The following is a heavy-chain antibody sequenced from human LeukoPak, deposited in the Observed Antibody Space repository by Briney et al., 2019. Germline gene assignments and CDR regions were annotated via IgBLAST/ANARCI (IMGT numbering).Heavy chain of an antibody. D-gene: IGHD3-22*01. CDR3: AKESGKTYYYDSRGH. Sequence: GGSLRLSCAASGFTVSSNDMSWVRQAPGKGLEWVSAISGSGGSTYYADSVKGRFTISRDNSKNTLYLQMNSLRAEDTAVYYCAKESGKTYYYDSRGHWGQGTLVTVSS. V-gene: IGHV3-23*01. CDR1: GFTVSSND. CDR2: ISGSGGST. J-gene: IGHJ4*02.